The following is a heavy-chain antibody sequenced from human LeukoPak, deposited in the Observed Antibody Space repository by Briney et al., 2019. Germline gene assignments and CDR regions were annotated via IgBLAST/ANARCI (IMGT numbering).Heavy chain of an antibody. CDR1: GFTFRSYA. Sequence: PGGSLRLSCAASGFTFRSYAMSWVRQAPGKGLEWVGRIQSKTDGGTTDYAAPVKGRFTISRDDSKNTLYLQMNSLKSEGTAVYYCTYYYDSSGYLNGLDVWGQGTTVTVSS. D-gene: IGHD3-22*01. CDR3: TYYYDSSGYLNGLDV. J-gene: IGHJ6*02. V-gene: IGHV3-15*01. CDR2: IQSKTDGGTT.